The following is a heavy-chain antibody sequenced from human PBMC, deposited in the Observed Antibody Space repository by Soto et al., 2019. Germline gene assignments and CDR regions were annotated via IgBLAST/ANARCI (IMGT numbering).Heavy chain of an antibody. V-gene: IGHV3-30-3*01. J-gene: IGHJ6*02. CDR2: ISYDGSNK. CDR1: GFTFDSYN. Sequence: PGGCLRLSCAASGFTFDSYNMHWVHQAPGKGLEWVTVISYDGSNKYYADSVKGRFTISRDNSKNTLYLQMNSLRPEDTAVYYCTPTGITMVRGVYYYYGMDVWGQGTTVTVSS. D-gene: IGHD3-10*01. CDR3: TPTGITMVRGVYYYYGMDV.